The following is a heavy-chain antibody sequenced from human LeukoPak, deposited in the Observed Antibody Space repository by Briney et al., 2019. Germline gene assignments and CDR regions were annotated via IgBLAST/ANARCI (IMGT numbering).Heavy chain of an antibody. V-gene: IGHV3-21*01. CDR2: ISSSSSYI. Sequence: GGSLRLSCAASGFTFSSYSMNWVRQAPGKGLEWISSISSSSSYIYYADSVKGRFTISRDNAKNSLYLQMNSLRAEGTAVYYCARDWYYYDSSGYYYSTDDAFDIWGQGTMVTVSS. J-gene: IGHJ3*02. D-gene: IGHD3-22*01. CDR3: ARDWYYYDSSGYYYSTDDAFDI. CDR1: GFTFSSYS.